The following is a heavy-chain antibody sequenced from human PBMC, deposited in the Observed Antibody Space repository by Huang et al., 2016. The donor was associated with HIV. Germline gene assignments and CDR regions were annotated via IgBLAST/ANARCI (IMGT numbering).Heavy chain of an antibody. CDR2: IIPMFGTL. V-gene: IGHV1-69*13. J-gene: IGHJ4*02. D-gene: IGHD2-21*01. Sequence: QVQLVQSGAEVKQPGSSVRVSCKASGGTFISYAMAWVRKAPGQGLEWMGGIIPMFGTLNYAQKFQGRVTITADESTKTAYMEMRGLGSGDTAVYYCVLRGKWRHSGEAGDFDYWGQGTLVTVS. CDR1: GGTFISYA. CDR3: VLRGKWRHSGEAGDFDY.